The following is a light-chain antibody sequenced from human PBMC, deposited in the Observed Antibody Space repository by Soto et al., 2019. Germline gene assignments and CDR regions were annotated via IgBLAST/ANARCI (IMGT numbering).Light chain of an antibody. CDR1: QSVSSNY. V-gene: IGKV3-20*01. CDR3: QQYGSSPPT. J-gene: IGKJ1*01. Sequence: EIVLTQSPGTLSLSPGERATLSCRASQSVSSNYLAWYQRKPGQAPRLLIYGASSRAIDIPNRFSGSGSGTDFTLTITRLEPEDFAVYYCQQYGSSPPTFGQGTKAEI. CDR2: GAS.